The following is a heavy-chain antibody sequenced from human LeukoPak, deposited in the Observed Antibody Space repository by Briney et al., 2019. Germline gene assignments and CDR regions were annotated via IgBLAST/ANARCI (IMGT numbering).Heavy chain of an antibody. J-gene: IGHJ3*02. CDR1: GYTFTSYG. D-gene: IGHD1-26*01. CDR2: ISAYNGNT. V-gene: IGHV1-18*01. Sequence: GASVKVSCKASGYTFTSYGISWVRQAPGQGLEWMGWISAYNGNTNYAQKLQGRVTMTTDTSTSTAYMELSSLRSEDTAVYYCAAESIIVGALPHAFDIWGQGTMVTVSS. CDR3: AAESIIVGALPHAFDI.